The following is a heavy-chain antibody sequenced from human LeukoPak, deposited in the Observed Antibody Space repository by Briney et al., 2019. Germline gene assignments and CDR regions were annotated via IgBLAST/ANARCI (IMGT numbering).Heavy chain of an antibody. Sequence: PSETLSLTCTVSGGSISSYYWSWIRQPPGKGLEWIGSVYYSGDTKYNPSLKSRVTISVDTSKKQFSLKLTSVTAADTAVYYCARGTRNCSGGSCYSEPIDYWGQGTLVTVSS. CDR1: GGSISSYY. CDR3: ARGTRNCSGGSCYSEPIDY. V-gene: IGHV4-59*12. J-gene: IGHJ4*02. D-gene: IGHD2-15*01. CDR2: VYYSGDT.